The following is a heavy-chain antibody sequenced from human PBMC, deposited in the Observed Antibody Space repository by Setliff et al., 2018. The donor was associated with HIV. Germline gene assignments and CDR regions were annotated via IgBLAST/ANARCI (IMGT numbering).Heavy chain of an antibody. CDR3: ARGVPLLPPNF. V-gene: IGHV4-39*07. CDR2: FYYSGRT. Sequence: SETLSLTCTVSGGSINSSTYYWGWIRQPPGKGLEWIGSFYYSGRTYYSPSLRSRVTISVDTSKNQFSLRLSSTTAADTAVYYCARGVPLLPPNFWGQGTLVTVSS. D-gene: IGHD2-21*02. J-gene: IGHJ4*02. CDR1: GGSINSSTYY.